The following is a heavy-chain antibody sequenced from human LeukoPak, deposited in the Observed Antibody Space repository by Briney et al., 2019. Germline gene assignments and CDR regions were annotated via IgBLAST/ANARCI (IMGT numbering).Heavy chain of an antibody. CDR3: ARVGVQRTFDY. CDR2: IYHSGST. D-gene: IGHD5-18*01. J-gene: IGHJ4*02. V-gene: IGHV4-38-2*01. CDR1: GYSISSGYY. Sequence: SETLSLTCAVSGYSISSGYYWGWIRQPPGKGLEWIGSIYHSGSTYYNPSLKSRVTISVDTSKNQFSLKLRSVTAADTAVYYCARVGVQRTFDYWGQGTLVTVSS.